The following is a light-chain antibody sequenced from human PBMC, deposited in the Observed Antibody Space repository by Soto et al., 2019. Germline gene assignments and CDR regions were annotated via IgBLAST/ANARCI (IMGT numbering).Light chain of an antibody. Sequence: IQMTQSPYSLSASVGGRVTITCRASQSILAYLNWYQVKLGKPPRLLIFSASNLQSGVPPRFNGSGSGTDLALTIGGVEPDDAATYYCQQTYATAFTFGQGTNL. V-gene: IGKV1-39*01. CDR1: QSILAY. CDR2: SAS. J-gene: IGKJ2*01. CDR3: QQTYATAFT.